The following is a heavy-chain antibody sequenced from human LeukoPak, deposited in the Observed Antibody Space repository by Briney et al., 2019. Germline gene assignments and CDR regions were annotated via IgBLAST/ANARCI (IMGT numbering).Heavy chain of an antibody. CDR3: ARDFVFTYDILTGSLEGGWFDP. CDR1: GYTFTGYY. D-gene: IGHD3-9*01. Sequence: LEASVKVSCKASGYTFTGYYMHWVRQAPGQGLEWVGIINPSGGSTSYAQKFQGRVTMTRDTSTSTVYMELSSLRSEDTAVYYCARDFVFTYDILTGSLEGGWFDPWGQGTLVTVSS. J-gene: IGHJ5*02. CDR2: INPSGGST. V-gene: IGHV1-46*01.